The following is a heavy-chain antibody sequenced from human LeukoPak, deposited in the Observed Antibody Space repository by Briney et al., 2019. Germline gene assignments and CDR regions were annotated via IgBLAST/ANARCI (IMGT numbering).Heavy chain of an antibody. D-gene: IGHD3-3*01. CDR2: IKQDRSEK. Sequence: GGSLRLSCAASGFTFTNYWMSWVRQAPGKGLEGVANIKQDRSEKYYVDSVRVRLTISRDNAKNSLYMQMNSLRAEDTAVYYCARLREIPVFGVVTKSTSYFDYWGQGTLVTVSS. CDR3: ARLREIPVFGVVTKSTSYFDY. J-gene: IGHJ4*02. CDR1: GFTFTNYW. V-gene: IGHV3-7*01.